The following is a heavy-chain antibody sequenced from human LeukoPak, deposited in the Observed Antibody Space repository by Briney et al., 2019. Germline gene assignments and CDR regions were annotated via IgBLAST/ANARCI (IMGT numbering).Heavy chain of an antibody. CDR3: ARDMVD. J-gene: IGHJ4*02. CDR1: GFNFSNYW. CDR2: INIAGGVT. D-gene: IGHD2-15*01. V-gene: IGHV3-74*01. Sequence: GGSLRLSCAASGFNFSNYWMHWVRQAPGKGLEWVSRINIAGGVTTYADSVKGRFTISRDNAKKTLYLQMNSPRAEDTAVYYCARDMVDWGQGTLVTVSS.